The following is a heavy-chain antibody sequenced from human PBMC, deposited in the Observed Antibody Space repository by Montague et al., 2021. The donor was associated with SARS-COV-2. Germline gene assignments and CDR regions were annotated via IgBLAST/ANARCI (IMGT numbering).Heavy chain of an antibody. CDR2: VFSGGNS. V-gene: IGHV4-59*11. CDR1: GAFITSHY. CDR3: VRDLYCRSTACIGNAFDV. D-gene: IGHD2-2*01. J-gene: IGHJ3*01. Sequence: SETLSLTCTVSGAFITSHYWNWIRQPPGKGLEWIGNVFSGGNSKYNPSLKSRVTLSVDTSKNQFSLKLTSVTTADTALYYCVRDLYCRSTACIGNAFDVWGQGTMVSVFS.